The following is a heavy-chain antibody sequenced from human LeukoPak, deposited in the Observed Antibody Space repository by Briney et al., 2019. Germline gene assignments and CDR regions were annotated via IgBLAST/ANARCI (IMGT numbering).Heavy chain of an antibody. J-gene: IGHJ6*03. Sequence: SETLSLTCTASGGSISSYYWSWIRQPPGKGLEWIGYIYYSGSTNYNPSLKSRVTISVDTSKNQFSLKLSSVTAADTAVYYCARLRRYYGSGSYQIIAYRYYYMDVWGKGTTVTISS. V-gene: IGHV4-59*12. CDR3: ARLRRYYGSGSYQIIAYRYYYMDV. CDR1: GGSISSYY. D-gene: IGHD3-10*01. CDR2: IYYSGST.